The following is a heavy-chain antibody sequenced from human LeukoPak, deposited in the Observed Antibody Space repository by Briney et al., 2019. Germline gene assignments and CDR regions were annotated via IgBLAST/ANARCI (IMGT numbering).Heavy chain of an antibody. Sequence: GASVKVSCKASGYSFTSCGFTWVRQAPGQGLEWMGWISTYDGNANYAQKLQGRVTMTTDTSTITAYMELRSLRSDDTAVYYCARAPSGFTYGPGDHWGQGTLVTVSS. V-gene: IGHV1-18*01. CDR3: ARAPSGFTYGPGDH. D-gene: IGHD3-10*01. CDR1: GYSFTSCG. J-gene: IGHJ4*02. CDR2: ISTYDGNA.